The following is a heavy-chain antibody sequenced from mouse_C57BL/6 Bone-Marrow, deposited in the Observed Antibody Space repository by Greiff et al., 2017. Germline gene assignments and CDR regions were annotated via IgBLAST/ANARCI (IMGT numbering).Heavy chain of an antibody. CDR2: IYPGSGST. J-gene: IGHJ3*01. Sequence: QVQLQQPGAELVKPGASVKMSCKASGYTFTSYWITWVKQRPGQGLEWIGDIYPGSGSTNYNEKFKGKATLTVDTASSTAYMQLSSLTSEDSAVYYCARYPLTPFAYWGQGTLVTVSA. CDR1: GYTFTSYW. V-gene: IGHV1-55*01. D-gene: IGHD4-1*01. CDR3: ARYPLTPFAY.